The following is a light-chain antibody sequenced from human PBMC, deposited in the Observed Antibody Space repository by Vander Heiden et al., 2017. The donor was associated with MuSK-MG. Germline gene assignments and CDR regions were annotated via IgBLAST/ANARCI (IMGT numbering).Light chain of an antibody. CDR1: SSNIGSNT. V-gene: IGLV1-44*01. Sequence: QSALTQPPSASGRPASPVTISCSGSSSNIGSNTVNWYQQLPGTAPKLLIYGNNQRPSGVPDRFSGSKSGTSASLAISGLQSEDEADYYCAAWDDSLNGPVFGGGTKLTVL. J-gene: IGLJ2*01. CDR2: GNN. CDR3: AAWDDSLNGPV.